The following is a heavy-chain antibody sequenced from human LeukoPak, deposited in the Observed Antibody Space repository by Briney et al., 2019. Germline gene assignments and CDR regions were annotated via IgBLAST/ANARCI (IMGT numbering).Heavy chain of an antibody. CDR3: AKDRGRYYDSSGYYWGYYFDS. V-gene: IGHV3-23*01. D-gene: IGHD3-22*01. Sequence: PGGSLRLSCAASGFTFSTYVNWVRQAPGKGLEWVSTISGNGGSTYYADSVKGRFTISRDNSKNTLYPEMSSLRAEDTAVYYCAKDRGRYYDSSGYYWGYYFDSWGQGILVTVST. CDR1: GFTFSTYV. CDR2: ISGNGGST. J-gene: IGHJ4*02.